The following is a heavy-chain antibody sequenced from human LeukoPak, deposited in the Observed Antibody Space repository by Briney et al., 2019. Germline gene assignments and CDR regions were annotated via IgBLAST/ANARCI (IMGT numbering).Heavy chain of an antibody. J-gene: IGHJ4*02. CDR1: GYTFTGYG. CDR3: ARFEMATTTFDY. D-gene: IGHD5-24*01. CDR2: ISAYNGNT. V-gene: IGHV1-18*01. Sequence: TSVKVSCKASGYTFTGYGISWVRQAPGQGLEWMGWISAYNGNTNYAQKLQGRVTMTTDTSTSTAYMELGSLRSDDTAVYYCARFEMATTTFDYWGQGTLVTVSS.